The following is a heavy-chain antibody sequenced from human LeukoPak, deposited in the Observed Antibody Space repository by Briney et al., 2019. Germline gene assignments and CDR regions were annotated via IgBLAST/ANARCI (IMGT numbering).Heavy chain of an antibody. Sequence: PGGSLRLSCAASGFTFSSYSMNWVRQAPGKGLEWVSAVSGSGATTFYADSVKGRFAISRDNSKNTLYLQMNSLRAEDTAVYYCARVDRSYSYALDALDIWGQGTMVTVSS. V-gene: IGHV3-23*01. J-gene: IGHJ3*02. CDR2: VSGSGATT. CDR3: ARVDRSYSYALDALDI. D-gene: IGHD5-18*01. CDR1: GFTFSSYS.